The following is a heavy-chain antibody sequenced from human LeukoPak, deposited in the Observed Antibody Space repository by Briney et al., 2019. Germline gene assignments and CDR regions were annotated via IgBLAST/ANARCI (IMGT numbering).Heavy chain of an antibody. D-gene: IGHD4-17*01. V-gene: IGHV3-23*01. J-gene: IGHJ3*01. CDR2: IRSSDGRT. Sequence: PGGSLRLSCAASGFTFSSYAMNWVRQAPGKGLEWVSAIRSSDGRTYYADSVRGRFTISRDNSKNTLYLQMNSLRAEDTAVYYCERDRDDYGYPDAFNVWGQGAVVTVSS. CDR1: GFTFSSYA. CDR3: ERDRDDYGYPDAFNV.